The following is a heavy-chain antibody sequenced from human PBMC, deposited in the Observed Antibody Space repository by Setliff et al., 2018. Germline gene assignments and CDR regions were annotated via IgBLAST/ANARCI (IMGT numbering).Heavy chain of an antibody. Sequence: GGSLRLSCVASGFTFSSYAMSWVRQAPGKGLEWVSAISGGSGNTFYADSVKGRFTISRDNAKNSLYLQMNSLRAEDTAVYYCASGGPLFDYWGQGTLVTVSS. CDR1: GFTFSSYA. D-gene: IGHD3-10*01. V-gene: IGHV3-21*01. CDR2: ISGGSGNT. CDR3: ASGGPLFDY. J-gene: IGHJ4*02.